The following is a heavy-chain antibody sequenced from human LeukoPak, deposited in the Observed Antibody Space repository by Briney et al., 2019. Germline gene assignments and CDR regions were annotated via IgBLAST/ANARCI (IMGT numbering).Heavy chain of an antibody. CDR2: ISAYNGNT. J-gene: IGHJ4*02. V-gene: IGHV1-18*04. CDR1: GYTFTGYY. D-gene: IGHD6-19*01. CDR3: AKRIAYSSGRDGDC. Sequence: ASVKVSCKASGYTFTGYYMHWVRQAPGQGLEWMGWISAYNGNTNYAQKLQGRVTMTTDTSTSTAYMELRSLRAEDTAVYYCAKRIAYSSGRDGDCWGQGTLVTVSS.